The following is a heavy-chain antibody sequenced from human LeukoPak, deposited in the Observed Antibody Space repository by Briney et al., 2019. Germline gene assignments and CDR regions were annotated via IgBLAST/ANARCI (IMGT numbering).Heavy chain of an antibody. CDR2: ISTYNGNT. CDR3: ARDKWLQYYFDY. CDR1: GYTFTSYG. D-gene: IGHD5-12*01. Sequence: GASVRVSCKTSGYTFTSYGISWVRQAPGQGLEWMGWISTYNGNTNYAQKFQDRVTMTTDTSTTTAYMELRSLRSDDTAVYYCARDKWLQYYFDYWGQGTLVPVSS. J-gene: IGHJ4*02. V-gene: IGHV1-18*01.